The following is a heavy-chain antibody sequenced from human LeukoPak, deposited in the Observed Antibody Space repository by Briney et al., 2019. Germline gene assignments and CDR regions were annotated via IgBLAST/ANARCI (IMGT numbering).Heavy chain of an antibody. V-gene: IGHV4-59*12. CDR2: IYYSGST. J-gene: IGHJ3*02. Sequence: SETLSLTCAVYGGSFSGYYWSWIRQPPGKGLEWIGYIYYSGSTNYNPSLKSRVTISVDTSKNQFSLKLSSATAADTAVYYCARGPRAFDIWGQGTMVTVSS. CDR1: GGSFSGYY. CDR3: ARGPRAFDI.